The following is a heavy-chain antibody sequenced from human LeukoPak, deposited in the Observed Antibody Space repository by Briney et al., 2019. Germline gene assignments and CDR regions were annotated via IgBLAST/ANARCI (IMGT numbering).Heavy chain of an antibody. CDR3: VKGCSYTGCYTSEK. CDR1: GYTFNNYA. CDR2: ISGSGDST. D-gene: IGHD2-15*01. J-gene: IGHJ4*02. Sequence: PGESLKISCKGSGYTFNNYAMSWVRQAPGKGLEWVSTISGSGDSTHYADSVKGRFTISRDNSRNTLYMQMNSLRVEDTAVYYCVKGCSYTGCYTSEKWGQGTLVTVSS. V-gene: IGHV3-23*01.